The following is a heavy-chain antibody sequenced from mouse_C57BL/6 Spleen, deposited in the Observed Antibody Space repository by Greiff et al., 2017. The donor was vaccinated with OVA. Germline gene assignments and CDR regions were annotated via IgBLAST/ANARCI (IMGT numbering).Heavy chain of an antibody. CDR3: ARSYGNQCAY. CDR2: IYPSDSET. CDR1: GYTFTSYW. V-gene: IGHV1-61*01. J-gene: IGHJ3*01. Sequence: QVQLQQPGAELVRPGSSVKLSCKASGYTFTSYWMDWVKQRPGQGLEWIGNIYPSDSETHYNQKFKDKATLTVDKSSSTAYMQLSSLTSEDSAVYYCARSYGNQCAYWGQGTLVTVSA. D-gene: IGHD2-10*02.